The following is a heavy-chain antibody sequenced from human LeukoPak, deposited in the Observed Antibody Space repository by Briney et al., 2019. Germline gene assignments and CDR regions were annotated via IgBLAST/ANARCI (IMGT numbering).Heavy chain of an antibody. CDR3: ARTHCGGGSCDTFDP. V-gene: IGHV4-4*07. J-gene: IGHJ5*02. D-gene: IGHD2-21*01. CDR2: FYASGTT. Sequence: SETLSLTCNVFGVSISNYFWSWLRQPAGKGLEWIGRFYASGTTYYNPSLRSRVTLSMDTSNNHFSLKLTSVTAADTAVYYCARTHCGGGSCDTFDPWGQGTLVTVSS. CDR1: GVSISNYF.